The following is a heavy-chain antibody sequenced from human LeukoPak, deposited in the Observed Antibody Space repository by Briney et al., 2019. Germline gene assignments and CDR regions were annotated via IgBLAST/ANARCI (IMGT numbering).Heavy chain of an antibody. V-gene: IGHV1-8*03. CDR3: ARTTSLTASGYDY. CDR2: MNPYSGDR. Sequence: GASVKVSCKTSGYTFTSYHINWVRQATGQGLEWMGWMNPYSGDRGYAQKFQGRVSITSDTSISTAYMELSSLRSEDTAVHFCARTTSLTASGYDYWGQGTLVTVSS. CDR1: GYTFTSYH. J-gene: IGHJ4*02. D-gene: IGHD4-17*01.